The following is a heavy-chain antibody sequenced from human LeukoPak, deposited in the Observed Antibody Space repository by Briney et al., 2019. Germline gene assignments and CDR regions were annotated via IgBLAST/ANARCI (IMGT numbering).Heavy chain of an antibody. CDR2: ISSSSSYI. J-gene: IGHJ4*02. D-gene: IGHD1-26*01. Sequence: PGGSLRLSCAASGFTFSSYSMNWVRQAPGKGLEWVSSISSSSSYIYYADSVKGRFTISRDNAKNSLYLQMNSLRAEDTAVYYCAGGVGATGPFDYWGQGTLVTVSS. CDR3: AGGVGATGPFDY. V-gene: IGHV3-21*01. CDR1: GFTFSSYS.